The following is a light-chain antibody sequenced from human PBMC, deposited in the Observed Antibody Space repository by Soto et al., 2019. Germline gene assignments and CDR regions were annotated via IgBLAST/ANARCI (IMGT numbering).Light chain of an antibody. V-gene: IGKV3-20*01. J-gene: IGKJ5*01. CDR2: GIS. CDR1: QTVRNNY. CDR3: QQHGQWPIT. Sequence: EFVLTQSPGTLSLSPGERATLSCRASQTVRNNYLAWYQQKPGQAPRLLIDGISKRATDIPDRCSGSGSGTECTLTISSLQPEDFATYYCQQHGQWPITFGQGTRLEI.